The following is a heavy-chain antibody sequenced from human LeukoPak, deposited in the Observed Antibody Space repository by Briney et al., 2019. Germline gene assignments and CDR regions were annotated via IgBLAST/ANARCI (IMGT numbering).Heavy chain of an antibody. CDR2: IYSGGST. D-gene: IGHD4-17*01. V-gene: IGHV3-53*01. CDR1: GFTVSSNY. Sequence: GGSLRLSCAASGFTVSSNYMSWVRQAPGKGLEWVSVIYSGGSTYYADSVKGRFTISRDNSKNTLYLQMNSLRAEDTAVYYCASSMTTVTSNYFDYWGQGTLVTVSS. J-gene: IGHJ4*02. CDR3: ASSMTTVTSNYFDY.